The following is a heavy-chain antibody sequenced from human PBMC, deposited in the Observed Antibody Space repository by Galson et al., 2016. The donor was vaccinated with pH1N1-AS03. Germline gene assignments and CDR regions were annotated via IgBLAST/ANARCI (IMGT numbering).Heavy chain of an antibody. CDR2: ISGGGGST. Sequence: YVMSWVRQAPGKGLEWVSSISGGGGSTYDADSVKGRFSISRDNSKNTLYLQMNRLRAEDTAVYYCAKGQLCSQYDILTGHPRSFDYWGQGTLVIVSS. D-gene: IGHD3-9*01. J-gene: IGHJ4*02. V-gene: IGHV3-23*01. CDR3: AKGQLCSQYDILTGHPRSFDY. CDR1: YV.